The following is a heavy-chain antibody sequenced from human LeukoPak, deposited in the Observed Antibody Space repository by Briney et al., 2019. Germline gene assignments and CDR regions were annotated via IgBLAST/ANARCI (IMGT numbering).Heavy chain of an antibody. J-gene: IGHJ4*02. CDR2: IRNKATSYTT. CDR1: GFTFSDHY. CDR3: ARGGTHASGYSYLLA. Sequence: AGGSLRLSCAASGFTFSDHYMDWVRQAPGKGLEWGGRIRNKATSYTTTYAASVKGRFTISRDASKNSIYLQMNSLKTEDTAVYYCARGGTHASGYSYLLAWGQGTLVTVSS. D-gene: IGHD5-18*01. V-gene: IGHV3-72*01.